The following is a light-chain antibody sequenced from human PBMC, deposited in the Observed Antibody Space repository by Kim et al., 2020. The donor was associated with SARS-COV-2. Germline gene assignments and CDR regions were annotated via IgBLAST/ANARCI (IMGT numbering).Light chain of an antibody. J-gene: IGKJ4*01. CDR3: QQYNNWPPVT. CDR2: GAS. CDR1: QSVSSN. Sequence: EIVMTQSPATLSVSPGERATLSCRASQSVSSNLAWYQQKPGQAPRLLIYGASTRATGIPARFSGSGSGTEFTLTISSLQSEDFAVYYGQQYNNWPPVTFGGGTKVDIK. V-gene: IGKV3-15*01.